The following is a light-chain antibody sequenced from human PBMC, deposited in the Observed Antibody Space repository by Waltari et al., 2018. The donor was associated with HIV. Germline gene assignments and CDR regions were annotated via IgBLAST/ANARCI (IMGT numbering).Light chain of an antibody. V-gene: IGLV3-25*03. J-gene: IGLJ1*01. Sequence: SYELTQQPPVPVSPGQTARLTCCGDAVPHEYSYWYKQKPAQAPPLLNNHHTTSPSGIPERFSGSSSGTTVTLTITGVQAEDEADDFCQSADADNTYVCGSGTTVVVL. CDR3: QSADADNTYV. CDR2: HHT. CDR1: AVPHEY.